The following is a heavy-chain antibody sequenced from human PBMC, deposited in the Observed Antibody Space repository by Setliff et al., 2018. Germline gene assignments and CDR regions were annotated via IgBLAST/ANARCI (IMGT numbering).Heavy chain of an antibody. D-gene: IGHD2-21*01. V-gene: IGHV4-39*02. Sequence: SETLSLTCSVSGGSISGSHYSWVWMRQPPGKRLEWIGSTYYNGTAYYNPSLQSRVAISVDTSKNYFSLDVNSATAADTAVYYCAKEYVVIQFVTNVHNHYGMDVWGQGTTVTVSS. CDR3: AKEYVVIQFVTNVHNHYGMDV. CDR1: GGSISGSHYS. CDR2: TYYNGTA. J-gene: IGHJ6*02.